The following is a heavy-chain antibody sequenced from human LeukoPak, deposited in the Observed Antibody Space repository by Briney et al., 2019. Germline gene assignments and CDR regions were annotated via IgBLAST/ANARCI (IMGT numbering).Heavy chain of an antibody. CDR2: ISGSGAGT. Sequence: GGSLRLSCAASGFTFSTYAMTWVRQAPGKGLEWVSAISGSGAGTYYADSVKGRFTLSRDNSKSTPYLQMNSLRVEDTAVYYCTKNYGSGSFDYWGQGTLVTVSS. D-gene: IGHD3-10*01. CDR3: TKNYGSGSFDY. CDR1: GFTFSTYA. J-gene: IGHJ4*02. V-gene: IGHV3-23*01.